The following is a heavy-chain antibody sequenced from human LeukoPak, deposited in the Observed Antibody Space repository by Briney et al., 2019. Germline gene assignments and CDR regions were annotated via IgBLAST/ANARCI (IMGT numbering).Heavy chain of an antibody. CDR1: GGSVSSGSYY. V-gene: IGHV4-61*01. D-gene: IGHD3-10*01. J-gene: IGHJ4*02. CDR3: ARDRGSKYYFDY. Sequence: SETLSLTCTVSGGSVSSGSYYWSWIRQPPGKGLEWIGYIYYSGSTNYNPSLKSRVTISVDTSKNQFSLKLSSVTAADTAVYYCARDRGSKYYFDYWGQGTLVTVSS. CDR2: IYYSGST.